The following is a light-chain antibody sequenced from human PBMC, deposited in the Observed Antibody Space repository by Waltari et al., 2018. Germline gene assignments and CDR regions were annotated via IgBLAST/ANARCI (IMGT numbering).Light chain of an antibody. CDR3: QQYSGYSGP. CDR1: QSISRW. CDR2: DDS. J-gene: IGKJ4*01. Sequence: DIQMTQFPSTLSASVGDRVTITCRARQSISRWLAWYQQKPGKAPKVLIYDDSTLESGVPSRFSGRGSGTEFTLAINSLQPDDFATYYCQQYSGYSGPFGGGTKVEIK. V-gene: IGKV1-5*01.